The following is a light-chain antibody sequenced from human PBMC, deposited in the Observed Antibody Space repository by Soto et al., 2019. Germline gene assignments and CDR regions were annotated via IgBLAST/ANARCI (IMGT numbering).Light chain of an antibody. J-gene: IGKJ5*01. V-gene: IGKV3-15*01. CDR3: QHYDSLPIT. CDR1: QSVSSN. CDR2: GAS. Sequence: EIVMTQSPATLSVSPGERATLSCRASQSVSSNLAWYQQKPGQAPRLLIYGASTRATGLPARFSGSGSGTEFTLTISSLQSEDFAVFYCQHYDSLPITFGQGTRLEIK.